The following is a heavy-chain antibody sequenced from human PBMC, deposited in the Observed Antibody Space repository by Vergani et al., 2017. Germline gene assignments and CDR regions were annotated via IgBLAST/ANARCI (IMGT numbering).Heavy chain of an antibody. CDR3: TTPPYDDYVSSPYYYYYYYMDF. D-gene: IGHD4-17*01. V-gene: IGHV3-15*01. Sequence: EVQLVESGGGLVKPGGSLRLSCAASGFTFSNAWMSWVRQAPGKGLEWVGSIKSKTDGGTKDYAAPVKGRFTISRDESKNTLYPQMNSLKTEDTAVYYCTTPPYDDYVSSPYYYYYYYMDFWGKGTTVTVSS. J-gene: IGHJ6*03. CDR1: GFTFSNAW. CDR2: IKSKTDGGTK.